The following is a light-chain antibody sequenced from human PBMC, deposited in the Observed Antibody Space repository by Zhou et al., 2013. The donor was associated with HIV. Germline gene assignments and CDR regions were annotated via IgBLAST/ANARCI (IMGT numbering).Light chain of an antibody. CDR3: QQYGSSPS. V-gene: IGKV3-20*01. J-gene: IGKJ1*01. Sequence: EIVLTQSPGTLSLSPGERATLSCRASQSISSNYLAWYQQKPGLAPRLLIYGASIRAAGFPDRFSGSGSGTDFTLTISRLEPEDFAVYFCQQYGSSPSFGQGTKVEIK. CDR2: GAS. CDR1: QSISSNY.